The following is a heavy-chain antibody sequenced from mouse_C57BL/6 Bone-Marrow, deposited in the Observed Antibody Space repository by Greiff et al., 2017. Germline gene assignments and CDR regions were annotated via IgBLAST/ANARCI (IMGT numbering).Heavy chain of an antibody. CDR1: GFTFSSYA. D-gene: IGHD2-4*01. Sequence: EVKVEESGEGLVKPGGSLKLSCAASGFTFSSYAMSWVRQTPEKRLEWVAYISSGGDYINYADTVKGRCTISRDNARNTLYLQMSSLKSEDTAMYYCTRAYDYDVGGFDYWGQGTTLPVS. CDR3: TRAYDYDVGGFDY. CDR2: ISSGGDYI. V-gene: IGHV5-9-1*02. J-gene: IGHJ2*01.